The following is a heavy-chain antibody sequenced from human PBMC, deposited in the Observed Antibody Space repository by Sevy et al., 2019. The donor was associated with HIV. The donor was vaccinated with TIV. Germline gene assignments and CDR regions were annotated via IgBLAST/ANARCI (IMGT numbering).Heavy chain of an antibody. CDR1: GYSISSGYY. D-gene: IGHD5-18*01. CDR2: IYHSGST. J-gene: IGHJ4*02. Sequence: SETLSLTCGVSGYSISSGYYWGWIRQPPGKGLEWIGSIYHSGSTYSNPSLKSRVTISVDTSKNQFSLKLSSVTAVDTAVYYCARGGYTYGKGYFDYWGQGTLVTVSS. CDR3: ARGGYTYGKGYFDY. V-gene: IGHV4-38-2*01.